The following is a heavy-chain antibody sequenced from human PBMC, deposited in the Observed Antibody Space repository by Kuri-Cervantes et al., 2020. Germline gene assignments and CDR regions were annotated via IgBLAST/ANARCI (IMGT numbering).Heavy chain of an antibody. J-gene: IGHJ6*02. CDR1: GGTFSSYA. CDR3: ARDVYGDYGASYYYYYGMDV. D-gene: IGHD4-17*01. Sequence: SVKVSCKASGGTFSSYAISWVRQAPGQGLEWMGGIIPIFGTANYAQKFQGRVTITADESTSTAYMGLSSLRSEDTAVYYCARDVYGDYGASYYYYYGMDVWGQGATVTVSS. V-gene: IGHV1-69*13. CDR2: IIPIFGTA.